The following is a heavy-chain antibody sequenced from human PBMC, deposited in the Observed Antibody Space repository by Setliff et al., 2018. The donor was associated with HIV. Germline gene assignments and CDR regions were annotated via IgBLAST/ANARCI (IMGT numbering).Heavy chain of an antibody. CDR2: ISAYNLNT. V-gene: IGHV1-18*01. D-gene: IGHD3-22*01. CDR3: ARAYYHDSSGYQGSDY. J-gene: IGHJ4*02. CDR1: GYTFSRYG. Sequence: ASVKVSCKTSGYTFSRYGFSWVRQAPGQGLEWMGWISAYNLNTNYAQKFQGRVAMTTDTSASTGYMELRSLRSDDTAVYYCARAYYHDSSGYQGSDYWGQGTQVTVSS.